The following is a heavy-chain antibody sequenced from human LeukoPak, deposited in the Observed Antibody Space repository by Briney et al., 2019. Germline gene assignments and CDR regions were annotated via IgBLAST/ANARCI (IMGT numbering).Heavy chain of an antibody. V-gene: IGHV4-61*02. CDR1: GGSISSGDYY. CDR3: ARESYSGSYYRFDP. CDR2: IYTSGSP. J-gene: IGHJ5*02. Sequence: SQTLSLTCTISGGSISSGDYYWSWIRQPPGKGLEWIGRIYTSGSPNYNPSLKSRVTMSVDTSKNQFSLKLSSVTAADTAVYYCARESYSGSYYRFDPWGQGTLVTVSS. D-gene: IGHD1-26*01.